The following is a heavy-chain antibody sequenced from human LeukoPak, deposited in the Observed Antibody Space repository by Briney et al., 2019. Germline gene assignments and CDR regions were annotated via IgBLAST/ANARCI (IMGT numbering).Heavy chain of an antibody. V-gene: IGHV3-9*01. CDR2: ISWNSGSI. J-gene: IGHJ4*02. CDR3: ARDLDCSGGSCYSY. Sequence: GRSLRLSCAASGFTFDDYAMHWVRQAPGEGLEWVSGISWNSGSIGYADSVKGRFTISRDNSKNTLYLQMNSLRAEDTAVYYCARDLDCSGGSCYSYWGQGTLVTVSS. CDR1: GFTFDDYA. D-gene: IGHD2-15*01.